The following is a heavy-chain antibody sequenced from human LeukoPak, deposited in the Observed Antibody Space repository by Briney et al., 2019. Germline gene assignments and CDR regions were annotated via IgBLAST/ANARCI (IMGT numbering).Heavy chain of an antibody. CDR1: GDSISSYY. V-gene: IGHV4-59*01. Sequence: SETLSLTCTVSGDSISSYYWSWVRQPPGKGVEGIGDIYYSGSTNYNPSLKSRVTISVDTSKIHFSLKLSSVPAADTAVYYCARAEDTSVRGVPYIFHYWGQGTLVTVSS. CDR2: IYYSGST. D-gene: IGHD3-10*01. J-gene: IGHJ4*02. CDR3: ARAEDTSVRGVPYIFHY.